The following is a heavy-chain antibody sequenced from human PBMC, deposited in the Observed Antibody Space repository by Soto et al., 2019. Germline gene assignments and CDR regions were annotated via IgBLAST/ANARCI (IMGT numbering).Heavy chain of an antibody. V-gene: IGHV3-30*18. CDR2: ISYDGSNK. Sequence: GGSLRLSCAASGFTFSSYGMHWVRQAPGKGLEWVAVISYDGSNKYYADSVKGRFTISRDNSKNTLYLQMNSLRAEDTAGYYCAKDAAGYFDYWGQGTLVTVSS. CDR1: GFTFSSYG. J-gene: IGHJ4*02. D-gene: IGHD2-15*01. CDR3: AKDAAGYFDY.